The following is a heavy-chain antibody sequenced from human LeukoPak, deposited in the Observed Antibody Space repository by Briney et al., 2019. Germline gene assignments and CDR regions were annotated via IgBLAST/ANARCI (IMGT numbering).Heavy chain of an antibody. CDR2: IYYSGNT. CDR1: GGSISNYY. V-gene: IGHV4-59*01. D-gene: IGHD3-22*01. Sequence: SETLSLTCTVSGGSISNYYWSWIRQPPGKGLEWIGYIYYSGNTNYKPSLKSRVIISVDTSKNQFSLKLSSVTAADTAVYYCARTPYYYDSSGFSYYFDYGGQGPLVTIPS. CDR3: ARTPYYYDSSGFSYYFDY. J-gene: IGHJ4*02.